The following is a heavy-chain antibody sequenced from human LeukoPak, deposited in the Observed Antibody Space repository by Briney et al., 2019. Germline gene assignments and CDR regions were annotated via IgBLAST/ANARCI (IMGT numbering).Heavy chain of an antibody. D-gene: IGHD6-25*01. CDR2: ISSSGSTI. CDR3: ARVERNYFDY. J-gene: IGHJ4*02. Sequence: GGSLRLSCAASGFTFSSYEMNWVRQAPGKGLEWVSYISSSGSTIYYADSVKGRFTISRDNAKNSLCLQMNSLRAEDTAVYYCARVERNYFDYWGQGTLVTVSS. V-gene: IGHV3-48*03. CDR1: GFTFSSYE.